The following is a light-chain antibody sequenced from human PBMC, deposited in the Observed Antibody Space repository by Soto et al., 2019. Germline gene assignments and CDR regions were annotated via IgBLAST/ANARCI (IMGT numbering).Light chain of an antibody. CDR3: QQYGSSPWT. V-gene: IGKV3-20*01. CDR1: QTIRSNY. J-gene: IGKJ1*01. CDR2: GAS. Sequence: ETVLTQSPGTLSLSPGERATLSCRASQTIRSNYLAWYRQTPGQAPRLLIYGASNRATGIADRCSGSGSGTDVTLIISRLEPEDFALYYCQQYGSSPWTFGQGTKVEIK.